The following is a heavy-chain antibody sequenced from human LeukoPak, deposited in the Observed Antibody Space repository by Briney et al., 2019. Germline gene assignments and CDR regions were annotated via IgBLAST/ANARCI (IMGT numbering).Heavy chain of an antibody. CDR3: VGDTPPGGDYYLDY. CDR1: GFSFSTYG. D-gene: IGHD3-16*01. J-gene: IGHJ4*02. CDR2: IWNAGTNT. V-gene: IGHV3-33*01. Sequence: GSLRLSCAASGFSFSTYGMHWVRQAPGKGLEWVALIWNAGTNTYYAGSVKGRFTISRDNSKNTLYLQMNSLRAEDTAVYYCVGDTPPGGDYYLDYWGQGTLVIVSS.